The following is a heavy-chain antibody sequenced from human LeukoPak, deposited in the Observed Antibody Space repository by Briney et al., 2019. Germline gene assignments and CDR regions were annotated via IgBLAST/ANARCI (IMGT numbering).Heavy chain of an antibody. J-gene: IGHJ4*02. Sequence: GGSLRLSCAASGFTFSSYAMSWVRQARGKGLEWVSGVSGSGGSTYYADSVKGRFTISRDNSKNTLYLQMNSLRDEDTAVYYCAKDLDIVATITGNWGQGTLVTVSS. V-gene: IGHV3-23*01. D-gene: IGHD5-12*01. CDR1: GFTFSSYA. CDR2: VSGSGGST. CDR3: AKDLDIVATITGN.